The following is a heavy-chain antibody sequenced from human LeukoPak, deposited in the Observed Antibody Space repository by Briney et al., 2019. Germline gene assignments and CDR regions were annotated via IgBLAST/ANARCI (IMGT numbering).Heavy chain of an antibody. Sequence: PGGSLRLTFAASGFTFRSYRMSWVRQAPGRGLEWVGRIKSKTDAGTTDYAAPVKGRFTLSRDDSKDTLYLQMNSLKTEDTAVYYCTSVLRAGAKGDHYEDWGQRNQVNVSS. CDR3: TSVLRAGAKGDHYED. CDR1: GFTFRSYR. J-gene: IGHJ4*01. D-gene: IGHD3-22*01. V-gene: IGHV3-15*01. CDR2: IKSKTDAGTT.